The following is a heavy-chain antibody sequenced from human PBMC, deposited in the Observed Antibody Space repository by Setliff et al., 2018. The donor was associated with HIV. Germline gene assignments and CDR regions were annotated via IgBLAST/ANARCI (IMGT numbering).Heavy chain of an antibody. V-gene: IGHV1-8*01. D-gene: IGHD2-8*01. Sequence: GASVKVSCKASGYTFTSYDINWVRQATGQGLEWMGWMNPNSGNTGYAQKFQGRVTMTRNTSISTAYMELSSLRSEDTALYHCASVRVGVLMVYAINPFYYYYYGMDVWGQGTTVTVSS. CDR3: ASVRVGVLMVYAINPFYYYYYGMDV. J-gene: IGHJ6*02. CDR1: GYTFTSYD. CDR2: MNPNSGNT.